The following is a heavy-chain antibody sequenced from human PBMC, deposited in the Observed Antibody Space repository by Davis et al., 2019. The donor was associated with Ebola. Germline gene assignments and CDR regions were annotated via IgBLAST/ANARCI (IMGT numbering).Heavy chain of an antibody. CDR1: GGSISSGDYY. D-gene: IGHD2-15*01. CDR3: ARDRWQMRYCSGGSCYGGYYYGMDV. V-gene: IGHV4-30-4*01. CDR2: IYYSGST. J-gene: IGHJ6*02. Sequence: SETLSLTCTVSGGSISSGDYYWSWIRQPPGKGREWIGYIYYSGSTYYNPSLKSRVTISVDTSKNQFSLKLSSVTAADTAVYYCARDRWQMRYCSGGSCYGGYYYGMDVWGQGTTVTVSS.